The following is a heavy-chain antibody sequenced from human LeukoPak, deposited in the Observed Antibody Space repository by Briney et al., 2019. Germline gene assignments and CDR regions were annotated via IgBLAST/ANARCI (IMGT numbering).Heavy chain of an antibody. D-gene: IGHD6-19*01. CDR1: GFTFSSYA. Sequence: GGSLRLSCAASGFTFSSYAMSWVRQAPGKGLEWVSAISGSGGSTYYADSVKGRFTISRDNSKNTLYLQMNSLRAEDTAVYYCAKDLRYSGVVRYMDVWGKGTTVTVSS. CDR2: ISGSGGST. V-gene: IGHV3-23*01. CDR3: AKDLRYSGVVRYMDV. J-gene: IGHJ6*03.